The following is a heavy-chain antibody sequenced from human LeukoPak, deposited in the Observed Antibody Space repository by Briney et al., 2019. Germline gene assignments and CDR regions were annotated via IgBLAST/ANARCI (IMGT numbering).Heavy chain of an antibody. Sequence: SETLSLTCTVSGGSISSYYWSWIRQPPGKGLEWIGYIYYSGSTNYNPSLKSRVTISVDTSKNQFSLTLSSVTAADTAVYYCARWSGIVGTARGWYFDLWGRGTLVPVSS. J-gene: IGHJ2*01. CDR2: IYYSGST. CDR3: ARWSGIVGTARGWYFDL. D-gene: IGHD1-26*01. CDR1: GGSISSYY. V-gene: IGHV4-59*12.